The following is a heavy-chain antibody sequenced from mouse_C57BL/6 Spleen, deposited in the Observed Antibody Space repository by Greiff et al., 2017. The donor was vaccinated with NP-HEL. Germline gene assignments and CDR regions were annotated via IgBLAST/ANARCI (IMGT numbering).Heavy chain of an antibody. CDR1: GYSFTGYY. V-gene: IGHV1-43*01. J-gene: IGHJ1*03. CDR2: INPSTGGT. Sequence: SGPELVKPGASVKISCKASGYSFTGYYMHWVKQSSEKSLEWIGEINPSTGGTSYNQKFKGKATLTVDKSSSTAYMQLKSLTSEDSAVYYCAKSSYWYFDVWGTGTTVTVSS. D-gene: IGHD6-1*01. CDR3: AKSSYWYFDV.